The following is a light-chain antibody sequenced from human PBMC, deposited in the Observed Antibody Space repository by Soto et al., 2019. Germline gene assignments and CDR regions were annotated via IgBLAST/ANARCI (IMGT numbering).Light chain of an antibody. CDR2: GNI. J-gene: IGLJ1*01. CDR3: QSYDSSLSAYV. Sequence: QSVLAHPPSVSGAPGQKVTISCTGSSSNIGAGYDLHWYQQLPGTAPKLLLYGNINRPSGVPDRFSGSKSGTSASLAITGLQAEDEADYYCQSYDSSLSAYVFGTGTKLTVL. CDR1: SSNIGAGYD. V-gene: IGLV1-40*01.